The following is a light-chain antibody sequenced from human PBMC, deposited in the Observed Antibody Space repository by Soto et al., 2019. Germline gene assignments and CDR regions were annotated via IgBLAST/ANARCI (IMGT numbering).Light chain of an antibody. V-gene: IGLV1-40*01. Sequence: QSVLTQPPSVSGAPGQRVTISCTGNSSNIGAGFDVHWYQQLPGTAPKLLIYDNSNRRSGVPDRFSGSKSGTSASLAITGLQAEDGTDYYCQSYDSRLSAVVFGGGTKLTVL. CDR1: SSNIGAGFD. CDR3: QSYDSRLSAVV. J-gene: IGLJ2*01. CDR2: DNS.